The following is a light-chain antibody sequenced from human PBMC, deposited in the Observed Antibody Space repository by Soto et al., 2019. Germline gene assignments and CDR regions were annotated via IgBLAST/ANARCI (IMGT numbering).Light chain of an antibody. J-gene: IGKJ1*01. CDR3: QQYNNWPWT. CDR1: QSVSSN. Sequence: EIVMTQSPATLSVSPGETATLSCRASQSVSSNLAWYQQKPGQAPRLLIYGASTRATDIPARFSGSGSGTEFTLTISSLQSEDFAVYYCQQYNNWPWTFGQGTKVEIK. V-gene: IGKV3-15*01. CDR2: GAS.